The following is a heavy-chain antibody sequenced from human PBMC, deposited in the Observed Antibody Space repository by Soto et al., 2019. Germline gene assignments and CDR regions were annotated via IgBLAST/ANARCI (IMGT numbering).Heavy chain of an antibody. V-gene: IGHV1-69*02. Sequence: QVQLVQSGAEVKKPGSSVTVSCKASGGTFSSYTITWVRQAPGQGLEWMGRIIPILGIANYAQKFQGRVTITADKATSTAYTELSSLSSEGPAVQYWASAHPGEWYVGYWGQGTLVTVSS. D-gene: IGHD3-10*01. CDR2: IIPILGIA. CDR1: GGTFSSYT. CDR3: ASAHPGEWYVGY. J-gene: IGHJ4*02.